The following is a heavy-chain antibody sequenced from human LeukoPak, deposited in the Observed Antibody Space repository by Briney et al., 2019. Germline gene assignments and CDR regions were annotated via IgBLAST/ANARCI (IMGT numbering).Heavy chain of an antibody. J-gene: IGHJ5*02. CDR3: TSQEVDTAFRGFDP. CDR2: IRSKANSYAT. Sequence: GGSLRLSCAASGFTFSGSAMHWVRQASGKGLEWVGRIRSKANSYATAYAASVKGRFTISRDDSKNTAYLQMNSLKTEDTAVYYCTSQEVDTAFRGFDPGGQGTLVTVS. D-gene: IGHD5-18*01. CDR1: GFTFSGSA. V-gene: IGHV3-73*01.